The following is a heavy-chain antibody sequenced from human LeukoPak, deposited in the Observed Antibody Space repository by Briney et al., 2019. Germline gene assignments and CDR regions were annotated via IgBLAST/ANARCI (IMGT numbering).Heavy chain of an antibody. V-gene: IGHV3-53*05. CDR2: IYSGGST. CDR1: EFSVGSNY. CDR3: ARIAMVRGVIDY. J-gene: IGHJ4*02. Sequence: GGSLRLSCAASEFSVGSNYMTWVRQAPGKGLEWVSLIYSGGSTYYADSVKGRFTISRDNSKDTLYLQMNSLRSDDTAVYYCARIAMVRGVIDYWGQGTLVTVSS. D-gene: IGHD3-10*01.